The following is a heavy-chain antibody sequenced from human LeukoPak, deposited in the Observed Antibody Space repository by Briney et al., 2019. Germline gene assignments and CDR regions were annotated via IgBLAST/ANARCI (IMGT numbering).Heavy chain of an antibody. Sequence: GRSLRLSCAASGFTFSSYGMHWVRQAPGKGLEWVAVISYDGSNKYYADSVKGRFTISRDNSKNTLYLQMNRLRAEDTAVCYCAKVKGYSYGHYYYGMDVWGQGTTVTVSS. V-gene: IGHV3-30*18. CDR3: AKVKGYSYGHYYYGMDV. J-gene: IGHJ6*02. CDR1: GFTFSSYG. D-gene: IGHD5-18*01. CDR2: ISYDGSNK.